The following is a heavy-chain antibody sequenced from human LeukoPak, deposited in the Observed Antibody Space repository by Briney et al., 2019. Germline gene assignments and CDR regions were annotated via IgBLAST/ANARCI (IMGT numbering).Heavy chain of an antibody. CDR2: IYYSGST. Sequence: SETLSLTCTVSGGSISSSSYYWGWIRQPPGRGLEWIGSIYYSGSTYYNPSLKSRVTISVDTSKNQFSLKLSSVTAADTAVYYCASRTKLGPGEDAFDIWGQGTMVTVSS. CDR1: GGSISSSSYY. V-gene: IGHV4-39*01. J-gene: IGHJ3*02. D-gene: IGHD3-10*01. CDR3: ASRTKLGPGEDAFDI.